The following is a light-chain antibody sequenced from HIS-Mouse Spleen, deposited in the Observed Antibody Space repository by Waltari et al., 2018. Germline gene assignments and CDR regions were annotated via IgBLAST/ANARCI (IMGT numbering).Light chain of an antibody. Sequence: QTVVTQEPSFSVSPGGTVTLTCGLSSGSVSTSYYPSWYQQTPGQAPRTRIYSTNTRSSGGPDRCSGSILGNKAALTITGAQADDESDYYCVLYMGSGISVFGGGTKLTVL. V-gene: IGLV8-61*01. J-gene: IGLJ3*02. CDR3: VLYMGSGISV. CDR1: SGSVSTSYY. CDR2: STN.